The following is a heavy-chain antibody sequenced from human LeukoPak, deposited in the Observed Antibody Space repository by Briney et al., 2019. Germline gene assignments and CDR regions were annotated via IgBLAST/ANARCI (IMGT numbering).Heavy chain of an antibody. CDR1: GYTFTVYG. V-gene: IGHV1-18*01. CDR3: ARGIIGYYFDY. CDR2: ISAYGNT. Sequence: ASVKVSCKTSGYTFTVYGISWVRQAPGQGLEWMGLISAYGNTNYAQNLQGRVTMTTDTSTSTAYMELRSLRSDDTAVYYCARGIIGYYFDYWGQGTLVTVSS. J-gene: IGHJ4*02. D-gene: IGHD2-15*01.